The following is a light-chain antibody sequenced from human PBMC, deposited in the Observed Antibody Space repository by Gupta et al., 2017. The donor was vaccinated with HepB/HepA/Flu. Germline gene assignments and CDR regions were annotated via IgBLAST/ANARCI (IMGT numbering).Light chain of an antibody. CDR3: QQSYTSLFT. CDR2: AAS. V-gene: IGKV1-39*01. CDR1: ESISLF. J-gene: IGKJ3*01. Sequence: DIQMTQSPSSLSASVGDRVTITCRASESISLFFLNWYQQKSGKAPKLLIYAASTLESGVPSRFSGSGSGTDFTLTISSLQPEDFATYYCQQSYTSLFTYGHGTKVEVK.